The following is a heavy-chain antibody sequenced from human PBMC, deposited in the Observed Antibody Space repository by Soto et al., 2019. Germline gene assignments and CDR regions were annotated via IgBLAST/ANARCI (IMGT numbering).Heavy chain of an antibody. CDR2: INPNRGGT. J-gene: IGHJ6*02. D-gene: IGHD3-22*01. CDR3: ARGLRYDSGAYLTYYCYYYGMDV. V-gene: IGHV1-2*02. Sequence: QVQLVQSGAEMKKPGASVKVSCKASGYTFTGQYMHWVRQAPGQGLEWMGWINPNRGGTSYAQKFQGRVTMTRDTSISTAYMELSRLRSDATDVYYCARGLRYDSGAYLTYYCYYYGMDVWGQGTTVTVSS. CDR1: GYTFTGQY.